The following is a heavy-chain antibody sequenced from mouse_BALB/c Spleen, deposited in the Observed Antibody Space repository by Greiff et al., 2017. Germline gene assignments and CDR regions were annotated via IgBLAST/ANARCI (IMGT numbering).Heavy chain of an antibody. Sequence: QVQLQQSGPELVRPGVSVKISCKGSGYTFTDYAMHWVKQSHAKSLEWIGVISTYYGNTNYNQKFKGKATMTVDKSSSTAYMELARLTSEDSAIYYCARSYYGNPAWFAYWGQGTLVTVSA. CDR1: GYTFTDYA. CDR2: ISTYYGNT. CDR3: ARSYYGNPAWFAY. V-gene: IGHV1-67*01. J-gene: IGHJ3*01. D-gene: IGHD2-10*01.